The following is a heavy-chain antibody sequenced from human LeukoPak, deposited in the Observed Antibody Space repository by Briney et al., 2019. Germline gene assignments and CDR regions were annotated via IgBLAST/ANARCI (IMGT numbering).Heavy chain of an antibody. CDR2: ISSSSSTI. D-gene: IGHD3-22*01. Sequence: KPGGSLRLSCAASGFTFSDYYMSWIRQAPGKGLEWVSYISSSSSTIYYADSVKGRFTISRDNAKNSLYLQMNSLRDEDTAVYYCASMGGYWPERNAFDIWGQGTMVTVSS. V-gene: IGHV3-11*04. CDR3: ASMGGYWPERNAFDI. J-gene: IGHJ3*02. CDR1: GFTFSDYY.